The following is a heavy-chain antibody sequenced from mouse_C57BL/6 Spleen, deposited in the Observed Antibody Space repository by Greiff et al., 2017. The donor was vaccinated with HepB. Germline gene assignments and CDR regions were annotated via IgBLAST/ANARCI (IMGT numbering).Heavy chain of an antibody. J-gene: IGHJ3*01. CDR3: ARYSYGNYPFAY. CDR1: GYTFTSYW. D-gene: IGHD2-10*02. CDR2: IYPGSGST. Sequence: VQLQQPGAELVKPGASVKMSCKASGYTFTSYWITWVKQRPGQGLEWIGDIYPGSGSTNYNEKFKSKATLTVDTSSSTAYMQLSSLTSEDSAVYYCARYSYGNYPFAYWGQGTLVTVSA. V-gene: IGHV1-55*01.